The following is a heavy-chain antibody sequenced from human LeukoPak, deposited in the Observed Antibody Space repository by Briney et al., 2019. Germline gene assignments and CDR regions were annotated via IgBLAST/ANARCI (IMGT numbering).Heavy chain of an antibody. V-gene: IGHV1-8*01. J-gene: IGHJ4*02. CDR3: ARARGYSYGPYFDY. Sequence: ASVKVSCKASGYTFTSYDINWVRQATGQGLEWMGWMNPNSGNTGYAQKFQGRVTMTRNTSISTAYMELSSLRSEDTAVHYCARARGYSYGPYFDYWGQGTLVTVSS. D-gene: IGHD5-18*01. CDR2: MNPNSGNT. CDR1: GYTFTSYD.